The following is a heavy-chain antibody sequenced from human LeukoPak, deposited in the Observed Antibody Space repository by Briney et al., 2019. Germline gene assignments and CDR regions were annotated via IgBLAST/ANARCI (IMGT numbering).Heavy chain of an antibody. CDR2: ISYDGSNK. J-gene: IGHJ4*02. CDR1: GFIFSTYS. Sequence: PGGSLRLSCAASGFIFSTYSMNWVRQAPGKGLEWVSVISYDGSNKYYADSVKGRFTISRDNSENTLYLQMNSLRAEDTAVYYCAKSLTSGGRSYFDYWGQGTLVTVSS. D-gene: IGHD2-15*01. V-gene: IGHV3-30*18. CDR3: AKSLTSGGRSYFDY.